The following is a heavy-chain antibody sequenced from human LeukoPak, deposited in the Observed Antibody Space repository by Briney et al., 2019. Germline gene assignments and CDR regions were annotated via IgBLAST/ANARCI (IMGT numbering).Heavy chain of an antibody. Sequence: PSETLSLTCTVSGGSISSSNYYWGWIRQPPGKGLEWIGTIHYSGTTYYNPSLKSRVTLSVDTSKNQFSLKLSSVTAADTAVYYCARDGRTVVNGVYYYYYYMDVWGKGTTVTVSS. CDR1: GGSISSSNYY. D-gene: IGHD4-23*01. CDR3: ARDGRTVVNGVYYYYYYMDV. V-gene: IGHV4-39*07. J-gene: IGHJ6*03. CDR2: IHYSGTT.